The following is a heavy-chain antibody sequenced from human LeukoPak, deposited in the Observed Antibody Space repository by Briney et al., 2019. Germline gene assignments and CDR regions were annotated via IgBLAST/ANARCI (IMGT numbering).Heavy chain of an antibody. Sequence: SETLSLTCIVSGGYISSYYWSWIRQPPGKGLEWIGYIYYSGSTNYNPSLKSRVTISVDTSKNQFSLKLSSVTAADTAVYYCARGGYYYDSSGYYSPFDYWGQGTLVTVSS. CDR2: IYYSGST. V-gene: IGHV4-59*08. CDR3: ARGGYYYDSSGYYSPFDY. J-gene: IGHJ4*02. CDR1: GGYISSYY. D-gene: IGHD3-22*01.